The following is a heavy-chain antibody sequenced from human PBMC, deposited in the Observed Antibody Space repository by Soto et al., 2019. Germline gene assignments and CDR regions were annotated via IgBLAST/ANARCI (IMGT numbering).Heavy chain of an antibody. Sequence: PGGSLRLSCAASGFRFDDYAMHWVRQAPGKGLEWVSGLSWNSDSMGYADSVKGRFTISRDNAKNSLYLQMNSLRAEDTAVYYCARVNGYYYHGMDVWGQGTTVTVSS. D-gene: IGHD3-22*01. CDR1: GFRFDDYA. V-gene: IGHV3-9*01. J-gene: IGHJ6*02. CDR3: ARVNGYYYHGMDV. CDR2: LSWNSDSM.